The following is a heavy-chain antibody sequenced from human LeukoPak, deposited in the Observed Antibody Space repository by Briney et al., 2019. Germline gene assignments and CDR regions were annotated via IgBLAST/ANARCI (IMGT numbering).Heavy chain of an antibody. CDR2: IKEDGSEK. CDR1: GGSFSGYY. V-gene: IGHV3-7*01. J-gene: IGHJ3*02. D-gene: IGHD2-2*01. Sequence: QASETLSLTCAVYGGSFSGYYWSWVRQAPGKGLEWVTNIKEDGSEKYYVDSVKGRFTISRDNAQNSLYLQMNSLRADDTAVYYCARDSPLCRGCAFDIWGQGTMVTVSS. CDR3: ARDSPLCRGCAFDI.